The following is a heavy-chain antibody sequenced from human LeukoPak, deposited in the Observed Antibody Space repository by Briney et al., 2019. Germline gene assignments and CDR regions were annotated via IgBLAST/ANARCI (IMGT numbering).Heavy chain of an antibody. CDR1: GYTLTELS. Sequence: ASVKVSCKVSGYTLTELSMHWVRQAPGKGLEWMGGFDPEDGETIYAQKFQGRVTMTEDTSTDTAYMELSSLRSEDTAVYYCATSTYYYDSSGYYTYYYGMDVWGQGTTVTVSS. D-gene: IGHD3-22*01. V-gene: IGHV1-24*01. CDR2: FDPEDGET. J-gene: IGHJ6*02. CDR3: ATSTYYYDSSGYYTYYYGMDV.